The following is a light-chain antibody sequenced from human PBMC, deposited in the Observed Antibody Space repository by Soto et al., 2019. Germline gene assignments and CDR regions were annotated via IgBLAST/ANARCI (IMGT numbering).Light chain of an antibody. V-gene: IGLV1-40*01. CDR2: VNN. J-gene: IGLJ1*01. CDR3: QSYDNSLSGPYV. CDR1: SSNIGAGYD. Sequence: SALTQPPSVSGAPGQRVTISCTGSSSNIGAGYDVHWYQQLPGTAPKLLIYVNNARPSGVPDRFSGSKSGTSASLAITGLQAEDEADYYCQSYDNSLSGPYVFGTGTKVTVL.